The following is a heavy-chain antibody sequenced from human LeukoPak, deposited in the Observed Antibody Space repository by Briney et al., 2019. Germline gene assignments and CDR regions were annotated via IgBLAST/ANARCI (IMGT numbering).Heavy chain of an antibody. Sequence: GGSLRLSCAASGFTFSSYWMSWVRQAPGKGLEWVSLISWNGVSTYHADSVKGRFTISRDNSKNSLYLQMNSLRTEDTALYYCARDLHGGIDYWGQGTLVTVSS. V-gene: IGHV3-43*01. J-gene: IGHJ4*02. CDR3: ARDLHGGIDY. CDR1: GFTFSSYW. CDR2: ISWNGVST.